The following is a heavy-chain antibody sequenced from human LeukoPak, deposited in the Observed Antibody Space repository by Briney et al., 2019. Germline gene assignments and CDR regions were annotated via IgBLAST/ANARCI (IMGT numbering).Heavy chain of an antibody. D-gene: IGHD2-2*01. Sequence: GGSLXLSCAASGFTFSSYSMNWVRQAPGKGXXWXSSISSSGTYIYYADSVRGRFTISRDNAKNSLYLQMNSLRAEDTAVYYCARGSTSGSESDYWGQGTLVTVSS. CDR3: ARGSTSGSESDY. CDR2: ISSSGTYI. CDR1: GFTFSSYS. J-gene: IGHJ4*02. V-gene: IGHV3-21*01.